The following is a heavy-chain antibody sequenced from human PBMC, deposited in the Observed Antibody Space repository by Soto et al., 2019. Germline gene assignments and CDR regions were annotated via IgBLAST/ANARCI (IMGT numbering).Heavy chain of an antibody. CDR3: AKGSDAFRPYYFDH. Sequence: EVQLLESGGGLVQPGGSLRLSCAASGFTFSNYAMSWVRQAPGKGLEWVSAISGSGGSTYSADSVKGRFTISRDNSKNTLYLQLNSLRAEDTAVYYCAKGSDAFRPYYFDHWGQGTLVTVAS. CDR1: GFTFSNYA. V-gene: IGHV3-23*01. CDR2: ISGSGGST. J-gene: IGHJ4*02. D-gene: IGHD3-16*01.